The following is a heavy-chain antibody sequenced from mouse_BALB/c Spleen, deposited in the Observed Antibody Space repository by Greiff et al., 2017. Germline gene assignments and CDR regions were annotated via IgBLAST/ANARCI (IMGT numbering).Heavy chain of an antibody. J-gene: IGHJ4*01. Sequence: VKLVESGPGLVAPSQSLSITCTVSGFSLTDYGVSWVRQPPGKGLEWLGVIWGGGSTYYNSALKSRLSISKDNSKSQVFLKMNSLQTDDTAMYYCAKQYYGSSPYAMDYWGQGTSVTVSS. CDR1: GFSLTDYG. V-gene: IGHV2-6-5*01. CDR2: IWGGGST. CDR3: AKQYYGSSPYAMDY. D-gene: IGHD1-1*01.